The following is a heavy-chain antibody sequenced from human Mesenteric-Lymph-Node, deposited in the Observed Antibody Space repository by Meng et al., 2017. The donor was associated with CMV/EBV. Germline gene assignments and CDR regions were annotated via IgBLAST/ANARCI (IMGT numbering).Heavy chain of an antibody. Sequence: LTCAISGDNVSSNSAAWHWIRQSPSRGLEWLGKTYYRSKWYRDYAVSLKSRITINSDTSKNQFSLLLNSVTPEDTAVYYCGSWYFDYWGQGTLVTVSS. CDR2: TYYRSKWYR. CDR3: GSWYFDY. V-gene: IGHV6-1*01. J-gene: IGHJ4*02. CDR1: GDNVSSNSAA.